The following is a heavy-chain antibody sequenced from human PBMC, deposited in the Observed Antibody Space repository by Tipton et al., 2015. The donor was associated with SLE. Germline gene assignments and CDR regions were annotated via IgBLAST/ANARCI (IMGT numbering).Heavy chain of an antibody. D-gene: IGHD7-27*01. Sequence: QLVQSGEEVKKPGESLKISCKTSGFTFTTYWIGWVRQMPGKGLEWMGIIYPGDSDTRYSPSFQGQVTMSADTSISTAFLQWSSLKASDTAMYYCARLTGDNYFDSWGQGTLVTVSS. CDR3: ARLTGDNYFDS. J-gene: IGHJ4*02. CDR2: IYPGDSDT. V-gene: IGHV5-51*03. CDR1: GFTFTTYW.